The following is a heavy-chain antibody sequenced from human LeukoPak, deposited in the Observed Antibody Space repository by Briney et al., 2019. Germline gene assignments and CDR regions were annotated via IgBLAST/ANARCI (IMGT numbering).Heavy chain of an antibody. V-gene: IGHV3-30-3*01. CDR3: AKDTESITVFGVAQYYYYYGMDV. J-gene: IGHJ6*02. CDR1: GFTLSSYA. D-gene: IGHD3-3*01. Sequence: PGRSLRLSCAASGFTLSSYAMHWVRPAPGKGLECVAVISYDGSNKYYADSVKGRFTISRDNSKNTLYLQMNSLRAEDTAVYYCAKDTESITVFGVAQYYYYYGMDVWGQGTTVTVSS. CDR2: ISYDGSNK.